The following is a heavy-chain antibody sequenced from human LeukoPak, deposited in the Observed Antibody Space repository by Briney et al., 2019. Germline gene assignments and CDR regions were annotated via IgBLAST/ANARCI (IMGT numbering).Heavy chain of an antibody. D-gene: IGHD3-22*01. V-gene: IGHV4-34*01. CDR3: ARVTVFSYDSSGFDY. CDR2: INHSGST. Sequence: PSETLSLTCAVYGGSFSGYYWSWIRQPPGKGLEWIGEINHSGSTNYNPSLKGRVTISVDTSKNQFSLKLSSVTAADTAVYYCARVTVFSYDSSGFDYWGQGTLVTVSS. J-gene: IGHJ4*02. CDR1: GGSFSGYY.